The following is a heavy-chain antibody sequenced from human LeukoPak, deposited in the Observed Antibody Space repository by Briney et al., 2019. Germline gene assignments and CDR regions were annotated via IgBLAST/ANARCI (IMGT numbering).Heavy chain of an antibody. Sequence: GGPLRLSCAASGFTFSSYAMSWVRQAPGEGLEWVSSISGNSYWIYYAGPVKDRFTISRDNARNSLYLEMERLSADDTAVYYCARGSILGATGYDWGQGTPVAVSS. J-gene: IGHJ4*02. CDR1: GFTFSSYA. D-gene: IGHD1-26*01. CDR2: ISGNSYWI. CDR3: ARGSILGATGYD. V-gene: IGHV3-21*01.